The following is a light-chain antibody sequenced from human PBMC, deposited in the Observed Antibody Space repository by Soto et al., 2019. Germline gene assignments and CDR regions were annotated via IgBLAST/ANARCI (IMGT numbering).Light chain of an antibody. J-gene: IGKJ2*01. CDR1: QSVSSN. V-gene: IGKV3-15*01. CDR2: GAS. Sequence: EIVMPQSPATLSVSPGERATLSCRASQSVSSNLAWYQQKPGQAPRLLIYGASTRATGIPARFSGSGSGTEFTITISSLQSEDFAVYYCQQYNNWPYTFGQGTKLEIK. CDR3: QQYNNWPYT.